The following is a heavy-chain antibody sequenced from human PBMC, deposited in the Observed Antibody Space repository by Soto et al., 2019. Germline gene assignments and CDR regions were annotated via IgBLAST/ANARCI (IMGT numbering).Heavy chain of an antibody. D-gene: IGHD5-12*01. V-gene: IGHV4-39*01. Sequence: SETLSLTCTVSGGSISSSSHYWGRIRQPPGKGLEWIGSIYYSGSTYYNPSLKSRVTISVDTSKNQFSLKLSSVTAADTAVYYCASGYSGYVGPNGMDVWGQGTTVTVSS. J-gene: IGHJ6*02. CDR2: IYYSGST. CDR1: GGSISSSSHY. CDR3: ASGYSGYVGPNGMDV.